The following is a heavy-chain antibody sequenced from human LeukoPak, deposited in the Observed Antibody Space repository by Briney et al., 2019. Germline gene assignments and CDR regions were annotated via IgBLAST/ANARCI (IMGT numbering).Heavy chain of an antibody. Sequence: SVKVSCKASGGTFSSYAISWVRQAPGQGLEWMGRIIPIFGTANYAQKFQGRVTITTDDSTSTPYTELSSPRSEDTAVYYCATLRELATDLSDYWGQGTLVTVSS. CDR1: GGTFSSYA. V-gene: IGHV1-69*05. CDR3: ATLRELATDLSDY. D-gene: IGHD5-24*01. J-gene: IGHJ4*02. CDR2: IIPIFGTA.